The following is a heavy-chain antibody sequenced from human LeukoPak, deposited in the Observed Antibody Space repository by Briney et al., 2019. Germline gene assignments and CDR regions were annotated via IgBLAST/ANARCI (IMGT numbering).Heavy chain of an antibody. V-gene: IGHV4-38-2*02. CDR1: GYSISSGSY. CDR2: IYQSGNT. D-gene: IGHD6-13*01. Sequence: PSETQSLTCTVSGYSISSGSYWGWIRQPPGKGLEWIGTIYQSGNTFYSPSLKSRVTISVDTSKNQFSLKLSPVTAADTAVYYCARPSIAAAGTGAFEIWGQGTMVTVSS. CDR3: ARPSIAAAGTGAFEI. J-gene: IGHJ3*02.